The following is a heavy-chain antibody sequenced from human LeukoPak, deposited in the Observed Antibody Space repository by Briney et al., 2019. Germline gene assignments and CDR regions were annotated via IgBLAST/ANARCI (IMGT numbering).Heavy chain of an antibody. CDR2: ISSSSSYI. V-gene: IGHV3-21*01. CDR1: GFTFSSYS. CDR3: ARGWGTDNSGYDPFDY. Sequence: PGGSLRLSCAASGFTFSSYSMNWVRQAPGKGLEWVSSISSSSSYIYYTDSVKGRFTISRDNAKNSLYLQMNSLRAEDTAVYYCARGWGTDNSGYDPFDYWGQGTLVTVSS. D-gene: IGHD5-12*01. J-gene: IGHJ4*02.